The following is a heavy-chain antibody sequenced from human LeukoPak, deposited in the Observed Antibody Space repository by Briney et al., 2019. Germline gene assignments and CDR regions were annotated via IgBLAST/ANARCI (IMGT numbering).Heavy chain of an antibody. CDR2: IHTSGST. D-gene: IGHD6-13*01. Sequence: SETLSLTCTVSGGSISTYYWSWIRQPAGKGLEWIGRIHTSGSTNYNPSLKSRVTISVDTSKNQFSLKLSSVTAADTAVYYCARGGGGIAAAFDPWGQGTLVTVSS. V-gene: IGHV4-4*07. CDR3: ARGGGGIAAAFDP. J-gene: IGHJ5*02. CDR1: GGSISTYY.